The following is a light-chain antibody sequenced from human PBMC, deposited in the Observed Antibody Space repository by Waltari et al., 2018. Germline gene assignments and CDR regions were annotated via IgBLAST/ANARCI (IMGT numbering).Light chain of an antibody. V-gene: IGKV3-15*01. CDR2: GAS. CDR3: QQYNNWPPIT. J-gene: IGKJ5*01. Sequence: CRASQSVSSNLAWYQQKPGQAPRLLIYGASTRATGIPARFSGSGSGTEFTLTINSLQSEDFAVYYCQQYNNWPPITFGQGTRLEIK. CDR1: QSVSSN.